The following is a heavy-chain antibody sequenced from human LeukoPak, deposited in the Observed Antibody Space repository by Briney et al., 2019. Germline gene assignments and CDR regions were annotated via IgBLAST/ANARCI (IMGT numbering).Heavy chain of an antibody. CDR1: GASFSNYY. J-gene: IGHJ5*02. CDR3: ARQFDP. V-gene: IGHV4-59*08. Sequence: SETLSLTCTGSGASFSNYYWSWIRQPPGKGLEWIWHIYSSGSTNYNPSLKSRLTISLDTSKNQFSLRLSSVTAADTAVYYCARQFDPWGQGILVTVSS. CDR2: IYSSGST.